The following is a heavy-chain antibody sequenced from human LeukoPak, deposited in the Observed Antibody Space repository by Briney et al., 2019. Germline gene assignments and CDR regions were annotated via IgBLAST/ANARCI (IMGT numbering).Heavy chain of an antibody. Sequence: GGSLRLSCAASGFTFSSHWMHWVRQAPGKGLVWVSLINRDGSSTTYADSVKGRFTISRDNAKNSLYLQMNSLRAEDTAVYYCAREPYAEEFDYWGQGTLVTVSS. J-gene: IGHJ4*02. CDR1: GFTFSSHW. D-gene: IGHD4-17*01. CDR3: AREPYAEEFDY. CDR2: INRDGSST. V-gene: IGHV3-74*01.